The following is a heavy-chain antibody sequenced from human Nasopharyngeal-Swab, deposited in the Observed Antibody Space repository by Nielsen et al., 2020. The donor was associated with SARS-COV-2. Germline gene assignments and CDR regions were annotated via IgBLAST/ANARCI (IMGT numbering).Heavy chain of an antibody. CDR2: ISGSGGST. Sequence: GESLKISCAASGFTFSSYAMSWVRQAPGKGLEWVSAISGSGGSTYYADSVKGRFTISRDNSKNTLYLQMNSPRAEDTAVYYCAKEAYGAVSGESYYYDSSGFGYWGQGTLVTVSS. D-gene: IGHD3-22*01. CDR1: GFTFSSYA. CDR3: AKEAYGAVSGESYYYDSSGFGY. V-gene: IGHV3-23*01. J-gene: IGHJ4*02.